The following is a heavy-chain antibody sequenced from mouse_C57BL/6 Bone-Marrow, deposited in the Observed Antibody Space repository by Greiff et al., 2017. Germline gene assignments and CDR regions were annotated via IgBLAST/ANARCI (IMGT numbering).Heavy chain of an antibody. CDR3: ARRWPAGGCYYAMDY. CDR1: GYAFSSSW. CDR2: IYPGDGDT. J-gene: IGHJ4*01. V-gene: IGHV1-82*01. D-gene: IGHD2-3*01. Sequence: QVQLQQSGPELVKPGASVKISCKASGYAFSSSWMNWVKQRPGKGLEWIGRIYPGDGDTNYNGKFKGKATLTADKSSSTAYMQLSRLTSEYSAVDFCARRWPAGGCYYAMDYWGQGTSVTGSS.